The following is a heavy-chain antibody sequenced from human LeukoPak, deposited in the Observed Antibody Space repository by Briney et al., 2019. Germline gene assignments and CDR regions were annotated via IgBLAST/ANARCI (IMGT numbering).Heavy chain of an antibody. V-gene: IGHV3-23*01. CDR2: IPGSGAYT. CDR3: ERRSSTSSGYFDF. CDR1: GFTFNNYA. J-gene: IGHJ4*02. Sequence: GGSLRLSCTPSGFTFNNYAMTWVRQAPGKGLEWVSAIPGSGAYTNYADSVEGRFTISRDNSKNTIYLQMNSLRAEDTAIYYCERRSSTSSGYFDFWGRGTLVTVSS. D-gene: IGHD3-22*01.